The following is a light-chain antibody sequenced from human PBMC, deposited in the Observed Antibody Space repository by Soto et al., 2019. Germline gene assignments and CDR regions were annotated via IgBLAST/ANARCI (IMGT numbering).Light chain of an antibody. CDR1: SSNIGADFA. CDR2: GNT. CDR3: QSYDSSLSGLYV. V-gene: IGLV1-40*01. Sequence: QSVLTQPPSVSGAPGQRVTISCTGTSSNIGADFAVNWYQHLPGTAPKLLFYGNTNRPSGVPDRFSGSKSVTSASLAITGLQAEYEADYYCQSYDSSLSGLYVFGTGTKVTVL. J-gene: IGLJ1*01.